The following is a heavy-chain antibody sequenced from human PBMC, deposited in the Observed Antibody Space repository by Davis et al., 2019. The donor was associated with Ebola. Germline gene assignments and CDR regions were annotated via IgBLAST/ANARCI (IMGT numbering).Heavy chain of an antibody. CDR3: ARDGVIILTAFYGDVY. CDR2: ISYDGNKE. V-gene: IGHV3-30-3*01. CDR1: GFNFRTYS. D-gene: IGHD3-3*01. Sequence: GGSLRLSCVASGFNFRTYSMHWVRQAPGKGLEWVASISYDGNKEYYADSGRGRFTISRDSSKNTVYLQMDSLRIDDTAVYFCARDGVIILTAFYGDVYWGQGTPVTVSS. J-gene: IGHJ4*02.